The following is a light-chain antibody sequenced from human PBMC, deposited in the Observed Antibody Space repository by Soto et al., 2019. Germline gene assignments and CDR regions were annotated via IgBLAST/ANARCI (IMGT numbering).Light chain of an antibody. Sequence: QSALTQPRSVSGSPGQSVTISCTGTSSDVGAYDFVSWYQQHPGKAPQLMIYDVTKRPSGVPDRFSGSKSGNTASLTISVLQAEDEADYYCCSYAGSSSAMFGGGTQLTVL. CDR1: SSDVGAYDF. CDR3: CSYAGSSSAM. CDR2: DVT. J-gene: IGLJ3*02. V-gene: IGLV2-11*01.